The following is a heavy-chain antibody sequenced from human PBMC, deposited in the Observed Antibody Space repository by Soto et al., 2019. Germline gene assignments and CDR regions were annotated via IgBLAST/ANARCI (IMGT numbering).Heavy chain of an antibody. V-gene: IGHV4-59*01. J-gene: IGHJ4*02. CDR3: ARQDQWLTD. D-gene: IGHD6-19*01. Sequence: SETLSLTCTVSGLPISSYYWSWIRQPPGKGLEWIGYVSYSGGTNYNPSLKSRVTMPVDTSKNQFSLKLSSVTAAETAVYYCARQDQWLTDWGQGTLVTVSS. CDR2: VSYSGGT. CDR1: GLPISSYY.